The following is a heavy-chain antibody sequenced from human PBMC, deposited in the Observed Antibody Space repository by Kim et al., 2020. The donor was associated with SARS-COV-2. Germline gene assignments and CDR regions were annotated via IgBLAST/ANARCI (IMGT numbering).Heavy chain of an antibody. D-gene: IGHD3-22*01. J-gene: IGHJ4*02. CDR3: AKRYYYDSSGPKDY. CDR2: ISGSGGST. Sequence: GGSLRLSCAASGFTFDCYAMNWVRQAPGKGLEWVSAISGSGGSTYYADSVKGRFTISRDNSKNTLYLQMNSLRAEDTAVYYCAKRYYYDSSGPKDYWGQGTLVTVSS. V-gene: IGHV3-23*01. CDR1: GFTFDCYA.